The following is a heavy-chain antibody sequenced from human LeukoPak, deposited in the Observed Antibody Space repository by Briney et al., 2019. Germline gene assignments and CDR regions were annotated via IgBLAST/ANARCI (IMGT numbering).Heavy chain of an antibody. Sequence: SETLSLTCAVSGGSFFGSHWNWIRQSPEKGLEWIGEINHSGRTNYNPSLKSRVTISVDTSKSQFFLKLTSVTAADTAVYYCARAGRGGDGYKAFDYWGQGTLVTVSS. CDR3: ARAGRGGDGYKAFDY. V-gene: IGHV4-34*01. D-gene: IGHD5-24*01. CDR2: INHSGRT. J-gene: IGHJ4*02. CDR1: GGSFFGSH.